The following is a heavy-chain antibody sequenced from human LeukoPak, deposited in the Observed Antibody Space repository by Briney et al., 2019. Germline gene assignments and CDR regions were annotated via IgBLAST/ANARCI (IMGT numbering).Heavy chain of an antibody. CDR2: ISSSGSTI. J-gene: IGHJ6*04. D-gene: IGHD3-10*02. CDR1: GFTFSSYE. V-gene: IGHV3-48*03. CDR3: AKLGITMIGGV. Sequence: GGSLRLSCAASGFTFSSYEMNWVRQAPGKGLEWVSYISSSGSTIYYADSVKGRFTISRDNAKNSLYLQMNSLRAEDTAVYYCAKLGITMIGGVWGKGTTATISS.